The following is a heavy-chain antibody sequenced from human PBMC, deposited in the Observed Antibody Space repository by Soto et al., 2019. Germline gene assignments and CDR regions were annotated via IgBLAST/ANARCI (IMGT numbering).Heavy chain of an antibody. CDR1: GGSISSYY. D-gene: IGHD3-22*01. CDR2: IYYSGST. J-gene: IGHJ3*02. CDR3: ARYPMRYAFDI. Sequence: SETLSLTCTVSGGSISSYYWSWIRQPPGKGLEWIGYIYYSGSTNYNPSLKSRVTISVDTSKNQFSLKLSSVTAADTAVYYCARYPMRYAFDIWGQGTMVTVSS. V-gene: IGHV4-59*01.